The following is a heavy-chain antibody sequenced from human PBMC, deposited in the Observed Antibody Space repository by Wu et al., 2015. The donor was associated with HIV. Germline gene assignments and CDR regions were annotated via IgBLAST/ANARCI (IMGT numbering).Heavy chain of an antibody. CDR1: GYIFTSYD. V-gene: IGHV1-8*01. Sequence: QVQLVQSGAEVKKPGASVKVSCKASGYIFTSYDINWVRQATGQGLEWMGWMNPNRDNTGYAQQFQGRVTMTRNTSLSTVCMELNNLRSEDTAIYYCARGIKLGFFDWFDYWGQGTLVTVSS. CDR2: MNPNRDNT. D-gene: IGHD3-9*01. J-gene: IGHJ4*02. CDR3: ARGIKLGFFDWFDY.